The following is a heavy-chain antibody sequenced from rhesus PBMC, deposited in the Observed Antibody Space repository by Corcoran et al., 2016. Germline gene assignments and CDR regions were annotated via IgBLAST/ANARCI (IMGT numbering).Heavy chain of an antibody. CDR2: IKGNSGKN. V-gene: IGHV4-147*01. J-gene: IGHJ5-2*02. CDR1: GASMTTNY. D-gene: IGHD1-20*01. Sequence: QVQLQESGPGLVKPSETLALTCAVSGASMTTNYWTCIRLPPGTGLEWIGYIKGNSGKNSYNPSLERRVNVFTDTSKSQFSLNLNAVTAADTAIYYCARMLAATKNSLDVWGRGVLVTVSS. CDR3: ARMLAATKNSLDV.